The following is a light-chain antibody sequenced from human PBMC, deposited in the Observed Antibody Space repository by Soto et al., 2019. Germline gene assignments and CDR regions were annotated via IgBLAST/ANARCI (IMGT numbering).Light chain of an antibody. CDR2: LGS. CDR1: QSLLHGNGYNY. V-gene: IGKV2-28*01. Sequence: DIVMTQSPLSLPVTPGEPASITCRSSQSLLHGNGYNYLDWYLQKPGLSPQLLIYLGSNRAAGVPERFSGSGSGTDFTLKISRVEAEDVGVYYCMQTLQTPLTFGGGTKVEIK. CDR3: MQTLQTPLT. J-gene: IGKJ4*01.